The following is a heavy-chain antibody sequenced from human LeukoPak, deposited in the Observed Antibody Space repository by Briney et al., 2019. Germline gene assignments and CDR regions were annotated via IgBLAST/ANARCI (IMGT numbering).Heavy chain of an antibody. V-gene: IGHV4-31*03. J-gene: IGHJ4*02. D-gene: IGHD3-3*01. CDR1: GGSISSGGYY. CDR2: IYYSGST. Sequence: SETLSLTCTVSGGSISSGGYYWSWIRQHPGKGQEWIGYIYYSGSTYYNPSLKSRVTISVDTSKNQFSLKLSSVTAADTAVYYCASSITYYFDYWGQGTLVTVSS. CDR3: ASSITYYFDY.